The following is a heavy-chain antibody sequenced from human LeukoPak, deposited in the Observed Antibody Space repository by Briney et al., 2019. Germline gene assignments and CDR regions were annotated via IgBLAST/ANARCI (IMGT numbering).Heavy chain of an antibody. Sequence: ASVKVSCKASGYPFGSYGISWVRQAPGQGLEWMGWNSGYKGNTKYAQKSQGRVTMTTDTSTSTAYMELRSLRSDDTAVYYCARDHGGKVDRYFDLWGRGTLVTVSS. J-gene: IGHJ2*01. CDR2: NSGYKGNT. CDR3: ARDHGGKVDRYFDL. CDR1: GYPFGSYG. V-gene: IGHV1-18*01. D-gene: IGHD4-23*01.